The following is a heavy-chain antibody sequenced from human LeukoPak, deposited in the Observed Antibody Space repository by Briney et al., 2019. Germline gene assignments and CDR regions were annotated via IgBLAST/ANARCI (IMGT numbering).Heavy chain of an antibody. CDR3: ARGRISKYYDSSGYHFDF. V-gene: IGHV1-46*01. J-gene: IGHJ4*02. Sequence: ASVKVSCKASGYTFTSYYMHWVRQAPGQGLEWMGIINPSGGSTSYAQKFQGRVTITRDMSTSTVYMELSSLRSEDTAVYYCARGRISKYYDSSGYHFDFWGQGTLVTVSS. CDR1: GYTFTSYY. CDR2: INPSGGST. D-gene: IGHD3-22*01.